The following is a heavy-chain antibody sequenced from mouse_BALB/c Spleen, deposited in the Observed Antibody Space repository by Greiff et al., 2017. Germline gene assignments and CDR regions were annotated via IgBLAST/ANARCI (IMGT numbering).Heavy chain of an antibody. J-gene: IGHJ3*01. D-gene: IGHD2-1*01. CDR1: GFTFTDYY. CDR2: IRNKANGYTT. CDR3: ARDGGNGPWFAY. V-gene: IGHV7-3*02. Sequence: EVKLVESGGGLVQPGGSLRLSCATSGFTFTDYYMSWVRQPPGKALEWLGFIRNKANGYTTEYSASVKGLFTISRDNSQSILYLQMNTLRAEDSATYYCARDGGNGPWFAYWGQGTLVTVSA.